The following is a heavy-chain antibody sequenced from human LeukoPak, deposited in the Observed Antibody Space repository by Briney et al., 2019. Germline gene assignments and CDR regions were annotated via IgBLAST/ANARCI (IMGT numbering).Heavy chain of an antibody. D-gene: IGHD1-1*01. V-gene: IGHV4-4*07. Sequence: SETLSLTCTVSGGSISNYYWSLIRQPAGKGLEWIGRIYTSGSTSYNPSLKSRVTMSVDTSKNQFSLKLSSVTAADTAVYYCSRGGRYNYNSVAYFDPWGQGTLVTVSS. J-gene: IGHJ5*02. CDR3: SRGGRYNYNSVAYFDP. CDR2: IYTSGST. CDR1: GGSISNYY.